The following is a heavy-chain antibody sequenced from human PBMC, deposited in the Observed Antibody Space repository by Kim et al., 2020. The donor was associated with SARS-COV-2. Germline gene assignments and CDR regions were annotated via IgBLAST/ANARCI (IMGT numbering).Heavy chain of an antibody. CDR1: GGSISSGGYY. V-gene: IGHV4-31*03. CDR3: AREKWFGELSRYMDV. J-gene: IGHJ6*02. Sequence: SETLSLTCTVSGGSISSGGYYWSWIRQHPGKGLEWIGYIYYSGSTYYNPSLKSRVTISVDTSKNQFSLKLSSVTAADTAVYYCAREKWFGELSRYMDVWGQGTTVTVSS. D-gene: IGHD3-10*01. CDR2: IYYSGST.